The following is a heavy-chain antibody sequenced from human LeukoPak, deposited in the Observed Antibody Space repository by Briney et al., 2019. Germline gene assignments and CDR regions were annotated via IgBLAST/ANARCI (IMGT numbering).Heavy chain of an antibody. V-gene: IGHV3-23*01. CDR3: AKAASWDYGDYSFDY. CDR2: TSGSGGST. CDR1: GFTFSSYA. J-gene: IGHJ4*02. Sequence: PGGSLRLSCAAYGFTFSSYAMSWVRQAPGKGLEWVSATSGSGGSTYYADSVKGRFTISRDNSKNTLYLQMNSLRAEDTAVYFCAKAASWDYGDYSFDYWGQGTLVTVSS. D-gene: IGHD4-17*01.